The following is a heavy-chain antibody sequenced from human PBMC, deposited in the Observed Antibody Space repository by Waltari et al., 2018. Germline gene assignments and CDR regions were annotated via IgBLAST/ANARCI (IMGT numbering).Heavy chain of an antibody. J-gene: IGHJ5*02. CDR3: ARAIRSYGDYGGWFDP. V-gene: IGHV1-69*05. Sequence: QVQLVQSGAEVKKPGSSVKVSCKASGGTFSSYAISLVRQAPGQGLEWMGGIIPIFGTANYAQKFQGRVTITTDESTSTAYMELSSLRSEDTAVYYCARAIRSYGDYGGWFDPWGQGTLVTVSS. CDR2: IIPIFGTA. CDR1: GGTFSSYA. D-gene: IGHD4-17*01.